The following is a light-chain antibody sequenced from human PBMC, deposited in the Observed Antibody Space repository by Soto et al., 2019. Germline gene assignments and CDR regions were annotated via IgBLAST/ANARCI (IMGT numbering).Light chain of an antibody. Sequence: EIVMTQSPATLSVSPGERATLSFRASQSIRTNLAWYQQKVGQSPRLLIYGASTRATGIADRFSASGSGTDFTLTISRLEPEDFAVYSCQQYASSPQTFGQGTKVDIK. CDR3: QQYASSPQT. V-gene: IGKV3D-15*01. CDR1: QSIRTN. J-gene: IGKJ1*01. CDR2: GAS.